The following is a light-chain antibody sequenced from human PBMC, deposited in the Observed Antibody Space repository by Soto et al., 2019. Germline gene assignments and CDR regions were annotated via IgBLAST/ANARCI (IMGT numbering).Light chain of an antibody. V-gene: IGKV1-9*01. CDR1: QGISSY. CDR2: AAS. CDR3: QQLNSYPRT. J-gene: IGKJ1*01. Sequence: IKLTQSPSSLSASVGDRVTITCRASQGISSYLAWYQQKPGKAPKLLIYAASTLPSGVPSRFSGSGAGTDCTRTISSLQPEDVETDFCQQLNSYPRTFGQGTQVDIK.